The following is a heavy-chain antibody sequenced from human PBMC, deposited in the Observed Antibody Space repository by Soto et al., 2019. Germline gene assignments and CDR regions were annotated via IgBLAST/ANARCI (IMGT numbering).Heavy chain of an antibody. D-gene: IGHD5-12*01. V-gene: IGHV3-43*01. J-gene: IGHJ4*02. Sequence: GGSLRLSCAASGFTFDDYTMHWVRQAPGKGLEWVSLISWDGGSTYYADSVKGRFTISRDNSKNSLYLQMNSLRTEDTALYYWAKQTSGYDTLFEDWGQGTRVNVSS. CDR2: ISWDGGST. CDR1: GFTFDDYT. CDR3: AKQTSGYDTLFED.